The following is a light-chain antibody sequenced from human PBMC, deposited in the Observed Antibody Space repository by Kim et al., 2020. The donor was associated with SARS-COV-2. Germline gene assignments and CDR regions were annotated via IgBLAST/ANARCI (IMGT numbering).Light chain of an antibody. CDR1: SSNIGSHT. CDR2: SNN. V-gene: IGLV1-44*01. CDR3: AAWDDSLNGVV. Sequence: QSVLTQPPSASGTPGQRVTISCSGSSSNIGSHTVNWYQQLPGTAPKLLIYSNNQRPSGVPDRFSGSKSGTSASLAISGLQSEDEADYYCAAWDDSLNGVVFGGGTQLNVL. J-gene: IGLJ2*01.